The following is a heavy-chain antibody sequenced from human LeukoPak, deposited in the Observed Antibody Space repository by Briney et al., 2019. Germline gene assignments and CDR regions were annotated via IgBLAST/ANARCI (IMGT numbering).Heavy chain of an antibody. CDR3: VTGGGWLPDY. CDR2: IYNSLTT. V-gene: IGHV4-59*01. Sequence: SETLSLTCTVSGGSISSYYCNWFRQPPGKGLEWIGYIYNSLTTNYNPSLKSRVTISVDMTKNQFSLRLSSVTATDTAVYYCVTGGGWLPDYWGQGTLVTVSS. CDR1: GGSISSYY. D-gene: IGHD3-22*01. J-gene: IGHJ4*02.